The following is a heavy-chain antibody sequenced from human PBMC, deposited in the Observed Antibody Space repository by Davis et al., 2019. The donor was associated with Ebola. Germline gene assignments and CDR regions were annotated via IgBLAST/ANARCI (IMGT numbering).Heavy chain of an antibody. V-gene: IGHV3-48*02. CDR3: ATEPV. J-gene: IGHJ3*01. D-gene: IGHD1-14*01. CDR1: GFTFSSYS. Sequence: GESLKIPCAASGFTFSSYSMNWVRQAPGKGLEWVSYISSSSSTIYYADSVKGRFTISRDNAKNSLYLQMNSLRDEDTAVYYCATEPVWGQGTMVTVSS. CDR2: ISSSSSTI.